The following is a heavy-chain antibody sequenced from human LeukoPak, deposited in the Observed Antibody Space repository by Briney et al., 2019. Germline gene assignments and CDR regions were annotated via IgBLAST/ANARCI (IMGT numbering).Heavy chain of an antibody. CDR2: IKSKTDGGTT. V-gene: IGHV3-15*01. D-gene: IGHD2-2*01. CDR1: GFTFSNAW. J-gene: IGHJ4*02. Sequence: GGSLRLSCAASGFTFSNAWMSWVRQAPGKGLECVGRIKSKTDGGTTDYAAPVKGRFTISRDDSKNTLYLQMNSLKTEDTAVYYCTTRLVPAAIGYYFDYWGQGTLVTVSS. CDR3: TTRLVPAAIGYYFDY.